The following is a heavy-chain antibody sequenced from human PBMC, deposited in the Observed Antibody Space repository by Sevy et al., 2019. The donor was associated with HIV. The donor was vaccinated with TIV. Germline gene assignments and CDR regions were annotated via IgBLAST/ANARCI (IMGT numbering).Heavy chain of an antibody. V-gene: IGHV3-21*01. CDR1: GFSFSSYA. D-gene: IGHD4-17*01. CDR3: ARHTVTTIRGAFDF. Sequence: GGSLRLSCAASGFSFSSYAMNWVRLAPGKGLEWVSSISSTPGYIYYADSVKGRFTISRDSAKNSLYLQMNSLRAEDTAVYYCARHTVTTIRGAFDFWGQGTMVTVSS. CDR2: ISSTPGYI. J-gene: IGHJ3*01.